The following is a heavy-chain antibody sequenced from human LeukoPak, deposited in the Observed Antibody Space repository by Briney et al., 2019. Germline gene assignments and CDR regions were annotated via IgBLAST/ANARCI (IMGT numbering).Heavy chain of an antibody. J-gene: IGHJ4*02. CDR1: GGSFSGYY. V-gene: IGHV4-34*01. CDR2: INHSGST. CDR3: ARGIIPFRKPFDY. Sequence: PSETLSLTCAVYGGSFSGYYWSWIRQPPGKGLEWIGEINHSGSTNYNPSLKSRVTISVDTSKNQFSLKLSSVTAADTAVYYCARGIIPFRKPFDYWGQGTLVTVSS.